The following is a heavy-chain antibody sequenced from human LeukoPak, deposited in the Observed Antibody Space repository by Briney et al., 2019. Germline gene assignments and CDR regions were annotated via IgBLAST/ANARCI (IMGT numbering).Heavy chain of an antibody. CDR3: ARESGSLKFVY. CDR2: ISSNGGST. CDR1: GFTFSSYA. Sequence: GGSLRLSCAASGFTFSSYAIHWVRQAPGKGLEYVSAISSNGGSTDYANSVKGRFTISRDNSKNTLYLQMGSLRAEDMAVFYCARESGSLKFVYWGQGTLVTVSS. D-gene: IGHD1-26*01. V-gene: IGHV3-64*01. J-gene: IGHJ4*02.